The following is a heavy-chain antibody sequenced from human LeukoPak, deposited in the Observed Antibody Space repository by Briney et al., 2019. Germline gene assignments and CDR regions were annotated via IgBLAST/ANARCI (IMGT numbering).Heavy chain of an antibody. V-gene: IGHV4-34*01. Sequence: SETLSLTCAVYGGSFSGYYWSWIRQPPGKGLEWIGEINHSGSTNYNPSLKSRVTISVDTSKNQFSLKLSSLTAADTAVYYCARGPAAATDWGQGTLVTVSS. CDR3: ARGPAAATD. J-gene: IGHJ4*02. CDR1: GGSFSGYY. D-gene: IGHD2-15*01. CDR2: INHSGST.